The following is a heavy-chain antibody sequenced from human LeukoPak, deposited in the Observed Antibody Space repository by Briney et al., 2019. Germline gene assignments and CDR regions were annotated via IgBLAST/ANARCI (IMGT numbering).Heavy chain of an antibody. CDR3: ARDNTVTTSLGWSDP. J-gene: IGHJ5*02. D-gene: IGHD4-11*01. CDR2: INTSGSI. CDR1: GGSISSGSYY. Sequence: SQTLSLTCTFSGGSISSGSYYWSWIRQPAGKGLEWIGRINTSGSINYNPSLKSRVTISVDTSKNQFSLKVSSVTAADTAVYYCARDNTVTTSLGWSDPWGQGTLVTVSS. V-gene: IGHV4-61*02.